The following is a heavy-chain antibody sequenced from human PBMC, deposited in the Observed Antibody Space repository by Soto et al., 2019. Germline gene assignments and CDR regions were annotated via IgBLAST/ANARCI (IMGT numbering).Heavy chain of an antibody. CDR2: IYYSGST. J-gene: IGHJ4*02. V-gene: IGHV4-30-4*02. Sequence: RSDAVSLTCAGSGGSISSGDYYWCWIRQPPGKGLEWIGYIYYSGSTYYNPSLKSRVTISVDTSKNQFSLKLSSVTAADTAVYYCARGQYYDSSGYYTYYFDYWGQGTLVTVSS. CDR3: ARGQYYDSSGYYTYYFDY. D-gene: IGHD3-22*01. CDR1: GGSISSGDYY.